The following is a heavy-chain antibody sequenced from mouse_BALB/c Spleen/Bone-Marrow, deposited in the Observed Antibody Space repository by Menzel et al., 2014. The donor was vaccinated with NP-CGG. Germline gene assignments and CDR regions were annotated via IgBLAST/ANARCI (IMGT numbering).Heavy chain of an antibody. CDR1: GYTFTSYW. V-gene: IGHV1-69*02. Sequence: QVQLQQPGAELVRPGASVKVSCKASGYTFTSYWINWVKRRPGQGPEWIGNIYPSDSYTNYNQNFKDKATLTVDKSSSTAYMQLSSPTSEDSAVYYCTRQYGNYYAMDYWGQGTSVTVSS. CDR2: IYPSDSYT. J-gene: IGHJ4*01. CDR3: TRQYGNYYAMDY. D-gene: IGHD2-10*02.